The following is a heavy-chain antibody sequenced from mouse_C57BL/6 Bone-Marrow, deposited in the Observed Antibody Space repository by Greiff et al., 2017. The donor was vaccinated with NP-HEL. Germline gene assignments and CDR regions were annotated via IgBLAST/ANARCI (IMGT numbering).Heavy chain of an antibody. CDR3: AIAYYYGSSVWFAY. V-gene: IGHV1-74*01. D-gene: IGHD1-1*01. Sequence: QVQLKQPGAELVKPGASVKVSCKASGYTFTSYWMHWVKQRPGQGLEWIGRIHPSDSDTNYNQKFKGKATLTVDKSSSTAYMQLSSLTSEDSAVYYCAIAYYYGSSVWFAYWGQGTLVTVSA. CDR2: IHPSDSDT. J-gene: IGHJ3*01. CDR1: GYTFTSYW.